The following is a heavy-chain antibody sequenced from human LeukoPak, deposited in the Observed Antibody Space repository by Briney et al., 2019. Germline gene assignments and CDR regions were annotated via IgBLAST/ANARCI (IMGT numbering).Heavy chain of an antibody. Sequence: GESLKISCKGSGYSFTSYWIGWVRQIPGKGLEWMGIIYPGDSDTRYSPSFQGQVTIPADKSISTAYLQWSSLKASDTAMYYCATSIWGYYDFSHALLKFDYWGQGTLVTVSS. V-gene: IGHV5-51*01. CDR1: GYSFTSYW. D-gene: IGHD3-3*01. J-gene: IGHJ4*02. CDR2: IYPGDSDT. CDR3: ATSIWGYYDFSHALLKFDY.